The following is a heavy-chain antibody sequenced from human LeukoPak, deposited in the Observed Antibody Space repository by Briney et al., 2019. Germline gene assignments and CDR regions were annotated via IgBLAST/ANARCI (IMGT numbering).Heavy chain of an antibody. CDR1: GFTFSSYS. J-gene: IGHJ5*02. D-gene: IGHD1-7*01. CDR2: ISSSSSTI. CDR3: ASLSWNYGEGVCP. Sequence: GGSLRLSCAASGFTFSSYSMNWVRQAPGRGLEWVSYISSSSSTIYYADSVKGRFTISRDNAKNSLYLQMNSLRAEDTAVYYCASLSWNYGEGVCPWGQGTLVTVSS. V-gene: IGHV3-48*01.